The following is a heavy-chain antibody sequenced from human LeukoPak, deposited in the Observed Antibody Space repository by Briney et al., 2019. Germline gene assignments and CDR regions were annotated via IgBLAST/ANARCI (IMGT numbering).Heavy chain of an antibody. CDR3: ASTVTGH. CDR1: GFTFSSYA. CDR2: IGSSSSYI. Sequence: GGSLRLSCAASGFTFSSYAMSWVRQAPGKGLEWVSSIGSSSSYIYYADSVKGRFTISRDNAKNSLYLQMNGLRAEDTAVYYCASTVTGHWGQGTLVTVSS. D-gene: IGHD1-20*01. J-gene: IGHJ4*02. V-gene: IGHV3-21*01.